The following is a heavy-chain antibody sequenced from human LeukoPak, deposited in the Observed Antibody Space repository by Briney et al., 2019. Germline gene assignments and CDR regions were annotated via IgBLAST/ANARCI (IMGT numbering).Heavy chain of an antibody. Sequence: PGGSLRLSCAASGFTFSSYEMNWVRQAPGEGLEWVSYISSSGSTIYYADSVKGRFTISRDNAKNSLYLQMNSLRAEDTAVYSCARDILLWLGELFYYYGMDVWGQGTTVTVSS. J-gene: IGHJ6*02. CDR1: GFTFSSYE. D-gene: IGHD3-10*01. CDR2: ISSSGSTI. CDR3: ARDILLWLGELFYYYGMDV. V-gene: IGHV3-48*03.